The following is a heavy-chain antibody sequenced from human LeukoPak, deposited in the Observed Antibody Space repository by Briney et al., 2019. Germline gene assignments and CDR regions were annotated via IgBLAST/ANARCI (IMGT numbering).Heavy chain of an antibody. CDR1: GFTVSSNY. J-gene: IGHJ6*03. Sequence: GGSLRLSCAASGFTVSSNYMSWVRQAPGKGLEWVSIIYSGGSTFYSESVKGRFTIFRSNSKNALHLQMNSLQTEETAGFYCPKGTVDNYGSGSLMDVWGKGTTVTVSS. CDR3: PKGTVDNYGSGSLMDV. D-gene: IGHD3-10*01. V-gene: IGHV3-53*01. CDR2: IYSGGST.